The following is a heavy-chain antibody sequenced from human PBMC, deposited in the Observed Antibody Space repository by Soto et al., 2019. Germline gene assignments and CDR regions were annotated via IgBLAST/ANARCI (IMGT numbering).Heavy chain of an antibody. CDR2: ISYSGST. Sequence: SETLSLTCSVSGGSISSYYWSWIRQPPGKGLEWIAYISYSGSTNYNPSLKSRVTISGDTSKNQISLKLSSVTAADTAVYYCARIGLVIAGSYYFDYWGQGTLVTVSS. CDR3: ARIGLVIAGSYYFDY. D-gene: IGHD2-15*01. J-gene: IGHJ4*02. V-gene: IGHV4-59*08. CDR1: GGSISSYY.